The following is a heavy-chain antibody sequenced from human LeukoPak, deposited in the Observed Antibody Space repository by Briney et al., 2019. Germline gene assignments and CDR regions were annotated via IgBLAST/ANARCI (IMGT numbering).Heavy chain of an antibody. CDR1: GFTFSNWW. V-gene: IGHV3-48*04. J-gene: IGHJ4*02. CDR3: VRETGWLSDF. Sequence: GGSLRLSCVVSGFTFSNWWMSWVRQAPGKGMEWVAYISPNSDNIHYADSVKGRFTISRDNAKNSLFLQVNSLRAEDTAVYYCVRETGWLSDFWGQGTLVIVSS. D-gene: IGHD5-12*01. CDR2: ISPNSDNI.